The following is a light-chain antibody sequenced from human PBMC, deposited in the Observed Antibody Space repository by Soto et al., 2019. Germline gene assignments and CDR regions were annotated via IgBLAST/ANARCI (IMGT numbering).Light chain of an antibody. J-gene: IGKJ4*02. CDR2: GAS. Sequence: DIQMTQSPSSLSASVGDRVTITCRASQSISTFLNWYQQKPGKAPKLLIYGASNLESGVPSTFSGSGSGTEFTLTISSLQPEECATYYCQQCFRTPLLTFGGGTKVEIK. CDR3: QQCFRTPLLT. V-gene: IGKV1-39*01. CDR1: QSISTF.